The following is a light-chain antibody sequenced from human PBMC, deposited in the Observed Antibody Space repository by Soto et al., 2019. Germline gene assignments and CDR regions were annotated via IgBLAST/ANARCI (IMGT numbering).Light chain of an antibody. CDR2: RAS. V-gene: IGKV1-5*03. J-gene: IGKJ1*01. CDR3: QQYNSDSWT. CDR1: QSVSTW. Sequence: DIQMTQSPSTLSASVGDRVTITCRASQSVSTWLAWYQQKPGKAPKLLIYRASTLHTGVPSRFSGSGSGTEFTLTTSSLQPDDLATYYCQQYNSDSWTFGQGTKVDIK.